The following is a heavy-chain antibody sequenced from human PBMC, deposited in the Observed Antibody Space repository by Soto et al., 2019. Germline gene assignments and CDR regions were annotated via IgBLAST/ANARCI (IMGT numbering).Heavy chain of an antibody. CDR1: GFSLSTNT. V-gene: IGHV3-30*04. D-gene: IGHD2-21*02. Sequence: GGSLRLSCAASGFSLSTNTMHWVRQVPGKGLEWVASISNGGRRKYYADFVKGRFTISRDTANNILYLEMNSLRAEDTSLYYCARVATAMTYDFWGQGTQVTSPQ. CDR3: ARVATAMTYDF. CDR2: ISNGGRRK. J-gene: IGHJ4*02.